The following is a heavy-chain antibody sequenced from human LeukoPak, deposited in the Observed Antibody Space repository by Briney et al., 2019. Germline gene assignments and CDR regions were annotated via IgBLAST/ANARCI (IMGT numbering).Heavy chain of an antibody. CDR3: ARVRHITMVRGVIPHGMDV. CDR2: IYHSGST. V-gene: IGHV4-4*02. D-gene: IGHD3-10*01. J-gene: IGHJ6*02. Sequence: SGTLSLTCAVSGGSISSSNWWSWVRQPPGKGLEWIGEIYHSGSTNYNPSLKSRVTISVDTSKNQFSLKLSSVTAADTAVYYCARVRHITMVRGVIPHGMDVWGQGTTVTVSS. CDR1: GGSISSSNW.